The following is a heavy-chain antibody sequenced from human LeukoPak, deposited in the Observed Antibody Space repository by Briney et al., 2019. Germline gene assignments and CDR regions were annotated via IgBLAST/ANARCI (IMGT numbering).Heavy chain of an antibody. CDR3: ARGEAPSQQLVPEYYFDY. V-gene: IGHV1-69*13. D-gene: IGHD6-13*01. CDR2: IIPIFGTA. J-gene: IGHJ4*02. Sequence: GASVTVSCTASGGTFSSYAISWVRQAPGQGLEWMGGIIPIFGTANYAQKFQGRVTITADESTSTAYMELSSLRSEDTAVYYCARGEAPSQQLVPEYYFDYWGQGTLVTVSS. CDR1: GGTFSSYA.